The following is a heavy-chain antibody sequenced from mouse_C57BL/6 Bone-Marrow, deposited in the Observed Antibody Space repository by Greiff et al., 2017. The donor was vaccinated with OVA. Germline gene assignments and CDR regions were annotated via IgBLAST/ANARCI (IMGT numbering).Heavy chain of an antibody. CDR2: IDPSDSYT. V-gene: IGHV1-50*01. CDR1: GYTFTSYW. J-gene: IGHJ1*03. CDR3: ARYGGDYSWYFDV. D-gene: IGHD2-13*01. Sequence: VQLQQPGAELVKPGASVKLSCKASGYTFTSYWMQWVKQRPGQGLEWIGEIDPSDSYTNYNQKFKGKATMTVDTSSSTAYRHLSSLTSEDSAVYNGARYGGDYSWYFDVWGTGTTVTVSS.